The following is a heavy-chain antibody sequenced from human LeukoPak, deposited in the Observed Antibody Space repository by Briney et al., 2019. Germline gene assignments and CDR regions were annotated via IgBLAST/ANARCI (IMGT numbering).Heavy chain of an antibody. CDR1: GFTFSSYA. CDR3: ARDAITMVDSYWGAFDI. J-gene: IGHJ3*02. D-gene: IGHD3-10*01. CDR2: IYSGGST. Sequence: GGSLRLSCAASGFTFSSYAMSWVRQAPGKGLEWVSVIYSGGSTYYADSVKGRFTISRHNSKNTLYLQMNSLRAEDTAVYYCARDAITMVDSYWGAFDIWGQGTMVTVSS. V-gene: IGHV3-53*04.